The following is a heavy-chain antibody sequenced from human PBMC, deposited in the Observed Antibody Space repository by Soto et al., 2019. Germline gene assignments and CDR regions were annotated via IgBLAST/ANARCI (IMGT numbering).Heavy chain of an antibody. CDR2: TSAYNGNT. J-gene: IGHJ1*01. V-gene: IGHV1-18*01. CDR3: ARSPQDYGDYFFAS. Sequence: ASVKVSCKASGYTFTSYGISWVRQAPGQGLEWMGWTSAYNGNTNYAQKLQGRVTMTTDTSTSTAYMELRSLRSDDTAVYYCARSPQDYGDYFFASRARGTSVPVSS. D-gene: IGHD4-17*01. CDR1: GYTFTSYG.